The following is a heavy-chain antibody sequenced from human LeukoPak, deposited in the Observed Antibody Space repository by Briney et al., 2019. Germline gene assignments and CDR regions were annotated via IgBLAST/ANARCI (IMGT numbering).Heavy chain of an antibody. J-gene: IGHJ6*03. CDR2: INHSGST. V-gene: IGHV4-34*01. CDR1: GGSFSGYY. Sequence: PSETLSLTCAVYGGSFSGYYWSWIRQPPGKGLEWIGEINHSGSTNYNPSLKSRVTISVDTSKNQFSLKLSSVTAADTAVYYCARRVVKQWLGIYYYYYMDVWGKGTTVTVSS. CDR3: ARRVVKQWLGIYYYYYMDV. D-gene: IGHD6-19*01.